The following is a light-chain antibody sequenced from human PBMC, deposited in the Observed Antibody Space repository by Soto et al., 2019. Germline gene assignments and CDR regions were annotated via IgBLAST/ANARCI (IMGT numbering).Light chain of an antibody. CDR1: QSVRDN. V-gene: IGKV3-15*01. J-gene: IGKJ2*01. CDR2: GAS. Sequence: EIVMTHSPATLSVSPGERATLSCRASQSVRDNLAWYQQKPGQAPRLLIYGASTRATGIPARFSGSGSGTEFNLTINSLQSEDFALYFCHQSNNWPYTFGQGTKLEIK. CDR3: HQSNNWPYT.